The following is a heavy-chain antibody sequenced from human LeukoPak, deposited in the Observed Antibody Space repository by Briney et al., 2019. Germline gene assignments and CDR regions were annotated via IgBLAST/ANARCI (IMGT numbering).Heavy chain of an antibody. CDR3: AKDFGSGWYYFDH. J-gene: IGHJ4*02. CDR1: GFTFSSYG. Sequence: GGSLRLSCAASGFTFSSYGMHWVRQAPGKGLEWVAAISWDGNNKYYADSVKGRFTISRDNSKNTLYLQMNSLRAEDTAVYYCAKDFGSGWYYFDHWGQGTLVPVSS. CDR2: ISWDGNNK. V-gene: IGHV3-30*18. D-gene: IGHD6-19*01.